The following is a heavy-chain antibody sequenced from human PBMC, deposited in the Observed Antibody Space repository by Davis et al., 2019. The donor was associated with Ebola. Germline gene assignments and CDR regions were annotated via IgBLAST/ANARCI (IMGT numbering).Heavy chain of an antibody. D-gene: IGHD6-6*01. CDR1: GGTFSSYA. CDR2: IIPIFGTA. V-gene: IGHV1-69*06. J-gene: IGHJ5*02. CDR3: ARDPEVFQLEVGWFDP. Sequence: SVKVSCKASGGTFSSYAISWARQAPGQGLEWMGGIIPIFGTANYAQKFQGRVTITADKSTSTAYMELSSLRSEDTAVYYCARDPEVFQLEVGWFDPWGQGTLVTVSS.